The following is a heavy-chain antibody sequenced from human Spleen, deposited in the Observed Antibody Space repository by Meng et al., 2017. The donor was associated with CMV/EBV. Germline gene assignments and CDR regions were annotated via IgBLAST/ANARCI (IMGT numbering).Heavy chain of an antibody. D-gene: IGHD3-3*01. J-gene: IGHJ5*01. Sequence: SETLSLTCGVSGGSISSYSWTWIRQPPGKALEWVGSISYSGFTNYNPSLKSRVTISVDTSKSQFSLNLSSVTAADTAVYYCARGRFLGYDFWSGYYENWFDSWGQGTLVTVSS. V-gene: IGHV4-59*13. CDR1: GGSISSYS. CDR3: ARGRFLGYDFWSGYYENWFDS. CDR2: ISYSGFT.